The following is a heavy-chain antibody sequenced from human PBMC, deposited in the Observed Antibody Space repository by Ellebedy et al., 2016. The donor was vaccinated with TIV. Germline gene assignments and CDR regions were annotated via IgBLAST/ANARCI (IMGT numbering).Heavy chain of an antibody. CDR1: GGTFSSYA. CDR3: ASAVAGYDSINLHFDY. J-gene: IGHJ4*02. D-gene: IGHD3-22*01. Sequence: SVKVSCXASGGTFSSYAISWVRQAPGQGLEWMGGIIPIFGTANYAQKFQGRVTITADESTSTAYMELSSLRSEDTAVYYCASAVAGYDSINLHFDYWGQGTLVTVSS. V-gene: IGHV1-69*13. CDR2: IIPIFGTA.